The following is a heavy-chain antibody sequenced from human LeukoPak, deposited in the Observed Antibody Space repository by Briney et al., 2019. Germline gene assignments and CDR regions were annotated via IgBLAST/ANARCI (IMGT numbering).Heavy chain of an antibody. D-gene: IGHD6-6*01. J-gene: IGHJ4*02. CDR3: AREVSSHGNDY. CDR2: IIPILGIV. Sequence: ASVKVSCKASGGTFSSYAISWVRQAPGQGLEWMGRIIPILGIVNYAQEFQGRVTITADKSTSTAYMELSSLRSEDTAVYYCAREVSSHGNDYWGQGTLVTVSS. CDR1: GGTFSSYA. V-gene: IGHV1-69*04.